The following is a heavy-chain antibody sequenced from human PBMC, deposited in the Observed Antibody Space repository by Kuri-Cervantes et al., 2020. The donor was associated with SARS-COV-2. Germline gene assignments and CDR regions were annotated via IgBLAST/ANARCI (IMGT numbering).Heavy chain of an antibody. CDR2: IRYDGSNK. V-gene: IGHV3-30*02. J-gene: IGHJ1*01. CDR3: ARGRPYCSGGSCYPYGFQH. CDR1: GFTFSSYA. Sequence: GGSLRLSCAASGFTFSSYAMSWVRQAPGKGLEWVAFIRYDGSNKYYADSVKGRFTISRDNSKNTLYLQMNSLRAEDTAVYYCARGRPYCSGGSCYPYGFQHWGQGTLVTVSS. D-gene: IGHD2-15*01.